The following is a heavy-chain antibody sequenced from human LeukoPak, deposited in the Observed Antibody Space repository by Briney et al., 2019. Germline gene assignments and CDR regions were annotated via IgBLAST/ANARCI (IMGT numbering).Heavy chain of an antibody. V-gene: IGHV4-59*01. CDR3: ARGGDYEIDY. J-gene: IGHJ4*02. CDR2: IYRGST. Sequence: SETLSLTCTVSGVSIRTYYWSWIRQPPGKGPEWIGYIYRGSTNYNPSFESRVTISVDTSKNQFSLKLSSVTAADTAVYYCARGGDYEIDYWGQGILVTVSS. D-gene: IGHD4-17*01. CDR1: GVSIRTYY.